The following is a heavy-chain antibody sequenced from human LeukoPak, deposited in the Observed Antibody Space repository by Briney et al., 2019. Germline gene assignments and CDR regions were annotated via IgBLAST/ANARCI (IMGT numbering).Heavy chain of an antibody. CDR1: GFTFSSYS. D-gene: IGHD3-22*01. CDR2: ISSSSSYI. J-gene: IGHJ4*02. Sequence: PGGSLRLSCAASGFTFSSYSMNWVRQAPGKGLEWVSSISSSSSYIYYADSVKGRFTISRDNAKNSLYLQMNSLRAEDTAVYYCARGPRRDSSGYFLNYRGQGTLVTVSS. CDR3: ARGPRRDSSGYFLNY. V-gene: IGHV3-21*01.